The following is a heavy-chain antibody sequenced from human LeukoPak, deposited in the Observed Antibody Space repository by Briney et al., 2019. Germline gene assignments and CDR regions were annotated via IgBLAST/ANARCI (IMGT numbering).Heavy chain of an antibody. V-gene: IGHV3-7*05. CDR2: IKQDGSEK. Sequence: GGSLRLSCAASGFTFSSYWMHWVRQAPGKGLEWVANIKQDGSEKYYVDSVMGRFTFSRDNAKNSLYLQMNSLRAEDTAVYYCARAQKRGPYYFDYWGQGTLVTVSS. D-gene: IGHD5-24*01. CDR1: GFTFSSYW. CDR3: ARAQKRGPYYFDY. J-gene: IGHJ4*02.